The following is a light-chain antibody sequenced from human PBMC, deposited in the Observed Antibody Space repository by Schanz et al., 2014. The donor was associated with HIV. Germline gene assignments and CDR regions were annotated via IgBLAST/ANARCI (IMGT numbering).Light chain of an antibody. CDR3: QQTDSFPLT. CDR1: QSISNY. Sequence: DIQMTQSPSSLSASVGDRVTITCRASQSISNYLNWYQQKPGKAPNLLIYLASSLQSGVPSRFSGSGSGTDFTLTIDSLQPEDLGTYYCQQTDSFPLTFGQGTRVEIK. J-gene: IGKJ1*01. V-gene: IGKV1-39*01. CDR2: LAS.